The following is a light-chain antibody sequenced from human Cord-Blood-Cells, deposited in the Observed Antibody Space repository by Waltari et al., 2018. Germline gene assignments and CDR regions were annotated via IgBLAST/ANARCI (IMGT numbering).Light chain of an antibody. CDR3: QQYGSSPWT. J-gene: IGKJ1*01. V-gene: IGKV3-20*01. Sequence: EIVLTQSPGPLSLSPGERATLSCRASQSVSSSYLAWYQQKPGQAPRVLIHGASNRATGIPDRFSGSVSGTDFTLTISRLEPEDFAVYYCQQYGSSPWTFGQGTKVEIK. CDR2: GAS. CDR1: QSVSSSY.